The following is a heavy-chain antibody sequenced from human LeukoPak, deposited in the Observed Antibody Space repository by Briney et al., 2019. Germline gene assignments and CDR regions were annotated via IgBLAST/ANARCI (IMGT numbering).Heavy chain of an antibody. J-gene: IGHJ1*01. CDR1: GFTFSNYG. V-gene: IGHV3-30*02. CDR2: IRYDGSNK. D-gene: IGHD2-2*01. CDR3: ARVGLGYCSSTSCSEYFQH. Sequence: GGSLRLSCAASGFTFSNYGMHWVRQTPGKGLEWVAFIRYDGSNKYYADSVKGRFTISRDNSKNTLYLQMNSLRAEDTAVYYCARVGLGYCSSTSCSEYFQHWGQGTLVTVSS.